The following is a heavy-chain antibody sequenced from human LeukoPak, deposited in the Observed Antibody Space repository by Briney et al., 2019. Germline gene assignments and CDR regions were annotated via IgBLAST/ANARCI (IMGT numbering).Heavy chain of an antibody. J-gene: IGHJ3*02. D-gene: IGHD1-14*01. V-gene: IGHV4-34*08. CDR3: ATTRGPRRVDT. CDR1: GFTFSSYA. Sequence: GSLRLSCAASGFTFSSYAMSWVRQAPGKGLEWIGEINHSGSTNYNPSLKSRVTISVDTSKNQFSLKLSSVTAADTAVYYCATTRGPRRVDTWGQGTMVTVSS. CDR2: INHSGST.